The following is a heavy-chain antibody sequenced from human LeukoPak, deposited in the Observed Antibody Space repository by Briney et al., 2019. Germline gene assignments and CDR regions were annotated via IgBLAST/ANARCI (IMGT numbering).Heavy chain of an antibody. CDR1: GGSISITRYY. V-gene: IGHV4-39*07. CDR2: MYSSGTT. CDR3: ARGPPDCSSTSCYAFDAFDI. D-gene: IGHD2-2*01. Sequence: SETLSLTCTVSGGSISITRYYWGWIRQPPWKGLEWIASMYSSGTTYYNPSLKSRVTISVDTSKNQFSLKLSSVTAADTAVYYCARGPPDCSSTSCYAFDAFDIWGQGTMVTVSS. J-gene: IGHJ3*02.